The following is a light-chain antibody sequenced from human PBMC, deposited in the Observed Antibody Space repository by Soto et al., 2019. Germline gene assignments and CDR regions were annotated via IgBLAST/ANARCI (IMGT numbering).Light chain of an antibody. CDR3: QKYSSAPQT. V-gene: IGKV1-27*01. Sequence: DIQMTQSPSSLSASVGDRVTITCRASQGINDYLAWYQQKPGKVPKLLIYAASILQSGVPSRFSGSGSGTDFTLTINNLQPADVATYYCQKYSSAPQTFGQGTKVEIK. J-gene: IGKJ1*01. CDR1: QGINDY. CDR2: AAS.